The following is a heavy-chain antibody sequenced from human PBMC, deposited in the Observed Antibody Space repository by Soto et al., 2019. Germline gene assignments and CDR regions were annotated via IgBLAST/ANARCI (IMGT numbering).Heavy chain of an antibody. CDR2: IYYSGST. J-gene: IGHJ4*02. D-gene: IGHD1-20*01. V-gene: IGHV4-31*03. CDR1: GGSISSGGYY. CDR3: ARFIPGTGSDY. Sequence: PSETLSLTCTVSGGSISSGGYYWSWIRQHPGKGLEWIGYIYYSGSTYYNPSLKSRVTISVDTSKNQFSLKLSSLTAADTAVYYCARFIPGTGSDYWGQGTLVTVSS.